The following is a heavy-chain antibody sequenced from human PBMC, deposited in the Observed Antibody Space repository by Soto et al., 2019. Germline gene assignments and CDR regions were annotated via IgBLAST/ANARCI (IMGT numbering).Heavy chain of an antibody. V-gene: IGHV3-30*18. CDR1: GFTFSSYG. CDR3: AKDRGRIGIAAAGKPAGYYYYGMDV. D-gene: IGHD6-13*01. Sequence: GGSLRLSCAASGFTFSSYGMHWVRQAPGKGLEWVAVISYDGSNKYYADSVKGRFTISIDNSKKTLYLQMNSLTAEDTAVYNVAKDRGRIGIAAAGKPAGYYYYGMDVWGQGTTVTVSS. CDR2: ISYDGSNK. J-gene: IGHJ6*02.